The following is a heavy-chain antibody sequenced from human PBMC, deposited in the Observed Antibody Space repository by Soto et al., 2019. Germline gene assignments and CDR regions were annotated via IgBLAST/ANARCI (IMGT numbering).Heavy chain of an antibody. CDR2: IIPILGVA. V-gene: IGHV1-69*08. Sequence: QVQLVQSGAAVKKPGSSVKVSCKASGSTFSNYTITWVRQAPGQGLEWMGRIIPILGVASYAQNFQGRVTITADTSTSTVYMELNSLKSEDTALYYCAREGRYYDILTGFHIPNDYWGQGTLVTVSS. CDR1: GSTFSNYT. J-gene: IGHJ4*02. D-gene: IGHD3-9*01. CDR3: AREGRYYDILTGFHIPNDY.